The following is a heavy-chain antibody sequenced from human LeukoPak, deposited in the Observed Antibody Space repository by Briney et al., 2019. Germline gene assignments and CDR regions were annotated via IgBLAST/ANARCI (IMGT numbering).Heavy chain of an antibody. Sequence: SETLSLTCTVSGGSIDSRSYYWDWIRQAPGKGLEWIGTIYHSGSTEYNPSLKSRVAIFVDTYKNQFSLILHSVAAADTAVYYCARRSEFDNTHYHYFDYWGQGALVTVSS. CDR3: ARRSEFDNTHYHYFDY. CDR1: GGSIDSRSYY. CDR2: IYHSGST. V-gene: IGHV4-39*01. D-gene: IGHD2-15*01. J-gene: IGHJ4*02.